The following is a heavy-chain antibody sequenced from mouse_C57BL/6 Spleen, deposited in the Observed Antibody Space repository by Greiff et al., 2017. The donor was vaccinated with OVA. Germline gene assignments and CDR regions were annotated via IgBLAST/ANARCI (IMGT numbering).Heavy chain of an antibody. D-gene: IGHD2-4*01. V-gene: IGHV5-16*01. CDR2: INYDGSST. CDR1: GFTFSDYY. Sequence: EVMLVESEGGLVQPGSSMKLSCTASGFTFSDYYMAWVRQVPEKGLEWVANINYDGSSTYYLDSLKSRFIISRDNVKNILYLQMSSLKSEDTATYYCARIYYDYDRGYFDYWGQGTTLTVSS. CDR3: ARIYYDYDRGYFDY. J-gene: IGHJ2*01.